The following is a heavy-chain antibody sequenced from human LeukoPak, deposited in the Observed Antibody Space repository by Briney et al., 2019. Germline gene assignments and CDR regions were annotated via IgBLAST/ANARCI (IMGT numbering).Heavy chain of an antibody. V-gene: IGHV3-11*04. CDR3: ARVEAGTMVRGVIITDYYYYYMDV. CDR2: ISSSGSTI. J-gene: IGHJ6*03. Sequence: GGSLRLSCAASGFTFSDYYMSWIRQAPGKGLEWVSYISSSGSTIYYADSVRGRFTISRDNAKNSLYLQMNSLRAEDTAVYYCARVEAGTMVRGVIITDYYYYYMDVWGKGTTVTISS. D-gene: IGHD3-10*01. CDR1: GFTFSDYY.